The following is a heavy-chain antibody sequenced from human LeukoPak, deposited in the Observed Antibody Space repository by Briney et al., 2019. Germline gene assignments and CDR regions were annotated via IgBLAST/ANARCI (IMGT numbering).Heavy chain of an antibody. D-gene: IGHD6-19*01. Sequence: PGGSLRLSCAASGFTFSSYAMSWVRQAPGKGLEWVSAISGSGGSTYYADSVKGRFTISRDSSKNTLYLQMNSLRAEDTAVYYCAKDPNSSGWYGGAYWGQGTLVTVSS. J-gene: IGHJ4*02. CDR2: ISGSGGST. CDR3: AKDPNSSGWYGGAY. V-gene: IGHV3-23*01. CDR1: GFTFSSYA.